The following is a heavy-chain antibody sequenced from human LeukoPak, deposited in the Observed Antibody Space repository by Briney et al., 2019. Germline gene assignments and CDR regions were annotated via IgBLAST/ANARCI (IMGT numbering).Heavy chain of an antibody. D-gene: IGHD3-3*01. CDR3: ARGRRLRFLESDYYFDY. CDR2: IYYSGNT. CDR1: GGSISSYY. V-gene: IGHV4-59*12. Sequence: SETLSLTCTVSGGSISSYYWSWIRQPPGKGLEWIGYIYYSGNTNYNPSLKSRVTISVDTSKNQFSLKLSSVTAADTAVYYCARGRRLRFLESDYYFDYWGQGTLVTVSS. J-gene: IGHJ4*02.